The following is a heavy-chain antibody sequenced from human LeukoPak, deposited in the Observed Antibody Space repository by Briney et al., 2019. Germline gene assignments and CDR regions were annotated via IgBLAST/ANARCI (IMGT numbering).Heavy chain of an antibody. J-gene: IGHJ5*02. Sequence: PSQTLSLTCTVSGGSISSGGYYWSWIRQHPGKGLEWIGYIYYSGSTYYNPSLKSRVTISVDTSKNQFSLKLSSVTAADTAVYYCARGGVIGIVVVPAAHPLGWFDPWGQGTLVTVSS. D-gene: IGHD2-2*01. CDR2: IYYSGST. CDR3: ARGGVIGIVVVPAAHPLGWFDP. V-gene: IGHV4-31*03. CDR1: GGSISSGGYY.